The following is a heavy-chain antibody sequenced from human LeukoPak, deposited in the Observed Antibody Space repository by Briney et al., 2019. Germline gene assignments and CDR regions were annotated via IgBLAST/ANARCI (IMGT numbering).Heavy chain of an antibody. CDR3: AAWYSETTQEYNS. V-gene: IGHV3-7*01. CDR2: ISPDGNGK. D-gene: IGHD2-21*01. CDR1: GFTFSKSW. J-gene: IGHJ4*02. Sequence: PGGTLRLSCEASGFTFSKSWMNWVRQTPGKGLEWVANISPDGNGKRCVDSVKGRFTVSRDNAKASLFLQMNNLRTEDTALYYCAAWYSETTQEYNSWGQGTLVSVSS.